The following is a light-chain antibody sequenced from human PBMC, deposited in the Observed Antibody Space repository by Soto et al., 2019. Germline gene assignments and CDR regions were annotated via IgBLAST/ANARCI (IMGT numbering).Light chain of an antibody. CDR3: TLYEYFLWT. CDR1: QSISSW. CDR2: KAS. V-gene: IGKV1-5*03. Sequence: TLSPSVGDRVTITCRASQSISSWFAWYQQKPGKAPKLLIYKASTLESGVPSRFSGSGSGTEFTLTISSLQAEDFTTDYSTLYEYFLWTFGQGAKVDI. J-gene: IGKJ1*01.